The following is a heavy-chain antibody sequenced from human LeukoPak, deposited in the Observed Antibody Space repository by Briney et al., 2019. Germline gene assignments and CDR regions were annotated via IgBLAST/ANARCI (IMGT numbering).Heavy chain of an antibody. CDR3: ASYNRQPMVRGVII. CDR2: ISSSGSTI. CDR1: GFTFSSYE. V-gene: IGHV3-48*03. D-gene: IGHD3-10*01. Sequence: GGSLRLSCAASGFTFSSYEMNRVRQAPGKGLEWVSYISSSGSTIYYADSVKGRFTISRDNAKNSLYLQMNSLRAEDTAVYYCASYNRQPMVRGVIIWGQGTLVTVSS. J-gene: IGHJ4*02.